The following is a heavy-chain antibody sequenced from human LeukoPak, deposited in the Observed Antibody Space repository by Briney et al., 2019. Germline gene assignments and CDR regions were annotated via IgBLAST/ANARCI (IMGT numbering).Heavy chain of an antibody. J-gene: IGHJ3*02. D-gene: IGHD3-22*01. CDR2: IYPGDSAT. CDR3: ARLRGDSSGYCYRGAFDI. CDR1: GSPFTNYW. Sequence: GESLKISCMGPGSPFTNYWIGWVRQMPGKGLEWMGIIYPGDSATRYSPSFQGQVTMSADKSISTAYLQWSSLKASDTAMYYCARLRGDSSGYCYRGAFDIWARGTMVSVFS. V-gene: IGHV5-51*01.